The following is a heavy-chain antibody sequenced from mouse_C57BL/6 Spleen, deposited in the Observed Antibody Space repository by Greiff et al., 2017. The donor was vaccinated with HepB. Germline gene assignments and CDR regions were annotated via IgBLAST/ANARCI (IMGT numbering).Heavy chain of an antibody. V-gene: IGHV1-81*01. D-gene: IGHD1-1*01. J-gene: IGHJ1*03. CDR1: GYTFTSYG. Sequence: QVQLQQSGAELARPGASVKLSCKASGYTFTSYGISWVKQRTGQGLEWIGEIYPRSGNTYYNEKFKGKATLTADKSSSTAYMELRSLTSEDSAVYFCARRGSSYEYFDVWGTGTTVTVSS. CDR2: IYPRSGNT. CDR3: ARRGSSYEYFDV.